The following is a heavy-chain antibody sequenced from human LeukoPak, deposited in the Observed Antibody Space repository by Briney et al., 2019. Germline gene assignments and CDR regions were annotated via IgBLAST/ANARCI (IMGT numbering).Heavy chain of an antibody. Sequence: SETLSLTCAVYGGSFSGYYWSWIRQPPGKGLEWIGEINHSGSTNYNPSLKSRVTISVDTSKNQFSLKLSSVTAADTAVYYCARDRWFSSSWYGRTIVYWGQGTLVTVSS. J-gene: IGHJ4*02. CDR1: GGSFSGYY. D-gene: IGHD6-13*01. CDR2: INHSGST. V-gene: IGHV4-34*01. CDR3: ARDRWFSSSWYGRTIVY.